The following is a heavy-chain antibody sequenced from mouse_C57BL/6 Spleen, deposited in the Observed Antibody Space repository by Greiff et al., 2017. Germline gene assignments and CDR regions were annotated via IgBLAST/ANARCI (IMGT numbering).Heavy chain of an antibody. CDR3: AIGYYGSSYRDAMDY. J-gene: IGHJ4*01. Sequence: QVQLQQPGAELVKPGASVKVSCKASGYTFTSYWMHWVKQRPGQGLEWIGRIHPSDSDTNYNQKFKGKATLTVDKSSSTAYMQLRSLTSEDSAVYYCAIGYYGSSYRDAMDYWGQGTSVTVSS. V-gene: IGHV1-74*01. CDR1: GYTFTSYW. CDR2: IHPSDSDT. D-gene: IGHD1-1*01.